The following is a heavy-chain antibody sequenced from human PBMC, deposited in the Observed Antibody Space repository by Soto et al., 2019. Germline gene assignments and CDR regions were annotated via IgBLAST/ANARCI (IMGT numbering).Heavy chain of an antibody. CDR2: INAGNGNT. J-gene: IGHJ3*02. CDR1: GYTFTSYA. D-gene: IGHD3-22*01. V-gene: IGHV1-3*01. CDR3: GRVLGHYYDRSGYRKFNDDFDI. Sequence: ASVKVSCKASGYTFTSYAMHWVRQAPGQRLEWMGWINAGNGNTKYSQKFQGRVTITRDTSASTAYMELSSLRSENTSVYYSGRVLGHYYDRSGYRKFNDDFDIWGQGPMVTVSS.